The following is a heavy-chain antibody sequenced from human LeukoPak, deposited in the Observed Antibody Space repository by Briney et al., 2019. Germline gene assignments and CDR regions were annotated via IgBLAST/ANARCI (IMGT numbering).Heavy chain of an antibody. CDR3: ARGRGYDSGTYNYAFSDY. D-gene: IGHD3-22*01. Sequence: GGSLRLSCAASGFTFSNYGMQWVRQAPGKGLEWVAVIWYDGTNKYYADSVKGRFTISRDNSKNTLYLQMNSLRAEDTAVYYCARGRGYDSGTYNYAFSDYWGQGTLVTASS. J-gene: IGHJ4*02. CDR1: GFTFSNYG. V-gene: IGHV3-33*01. CDR2: IWYDGTNK.